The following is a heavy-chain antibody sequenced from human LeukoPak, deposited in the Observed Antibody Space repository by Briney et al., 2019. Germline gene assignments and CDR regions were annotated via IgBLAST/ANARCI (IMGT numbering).Heavy chain of an antibody. V-gene: IGHV4-61*02. CDR1: GGSLSSGSYY. CDR2: IYTSGST. J-gene: IGHJ6*02. D-gene: IGHD3-16*01. Sequence: SQTLSLTCTVSGGSLSSGSYYWSWIRQPAGKGLEWIGRIYTSGSTNYNPSLKSRVTISVDTSKNQFSLKLSSVTAADTAVYYCARDMIPYYGMDVWGQGTTVTVSS. CDR3: ARDMIPYYGMDV.